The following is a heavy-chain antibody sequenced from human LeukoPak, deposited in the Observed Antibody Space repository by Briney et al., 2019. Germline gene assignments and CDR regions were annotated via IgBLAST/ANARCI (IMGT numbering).Heavy chain of an antibody. V-gene: IGHV3-33*01. CDR3: ASGRFGELLSEYFQH. CDR1: GFTFSSYG. Sequence: PGGSLRLSCAASGFTFSSYGMHWVCQAPGKGLEWVAVIWYDGSNKYYADSVKGRFTISRDNSKNTLYLQMNSLRAEDTAVYYCASGRFGELLSEYFQHWGQGTLVTVSS. D-gene: IGHD3-10*01. J-gene: IGHJ1*01. CDR2: IWYDGSNK.